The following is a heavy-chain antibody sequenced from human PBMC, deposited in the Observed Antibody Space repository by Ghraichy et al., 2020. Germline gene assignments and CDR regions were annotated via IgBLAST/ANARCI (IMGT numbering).Heavy chain of an antibody. Sequence: SQTLSLTCAISGDSVSSNSAAWNWIRQSPSRGLEWLGRTYYRFKWYNDYAVSVKSRITINPDTSKNQFSLQLNSVTPEDTAVYYCARDRIVVVITTYYYGMDVWGQGTTVTVSS. J-gene: IGHJ6*02. CDR3: ARDRIVVVITTYYYGMDV. V-gene: IGHV6-1*01. CDR2: TYYRFKWYN. D-gene: IGHD3-22*01. CDR1: GDSVSSNSAA.